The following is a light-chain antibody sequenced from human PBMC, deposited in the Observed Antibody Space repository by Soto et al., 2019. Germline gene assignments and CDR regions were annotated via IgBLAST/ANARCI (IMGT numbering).Light chain of an antibody. J-gene: IGKJ1*01. CDR2: GAS. CDR3: QQYDSSPRT. V-gene: IGKV3-20*01. Sequence: EIVLTQSPGTLSLSPGERATLSCRASQSVNSNYLAWYQQKPGQGPRLLMYGASSRATGIPDRFGGSGSGTDFTLTISRLEPEDFAVYYCQQYDSSPRTFGQGTKVEIK. CDR1: QSVNSNY.